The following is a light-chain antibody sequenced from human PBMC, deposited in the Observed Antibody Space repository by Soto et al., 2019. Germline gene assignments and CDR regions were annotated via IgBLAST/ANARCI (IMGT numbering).Light chain of an antibody. J-gene: IGKJ4*01. V-gene: IGKV1-12*01. CDR2: SAS. CDR1: QDIAGW. CDR3: QQADSLPT. Sequence: DIPMTQSPSSVSASVGGRVTITCRASQDIAGWLAWYQQKPGKPPKLLISSASTLQRGVPSRFSGSGSGTDFTLTISSLQPEDCATFYCQQADSLPTFGGGTKVEI.